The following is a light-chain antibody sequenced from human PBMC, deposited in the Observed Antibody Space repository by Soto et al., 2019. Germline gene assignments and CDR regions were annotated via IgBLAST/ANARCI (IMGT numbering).Light chain of an antibody. CDR1: QSVLFSSNKKNY. Sequence: DIVMTQSPDSLAVSLGERATISCKSSQSVLFSSNKKNYIAWYQQKPGQPPTMLISGASTRESGVPDRFSGSGSETDFTLTISSLQAEDVAVYSCQQCYKDPPTFGPGTKVELK. V-gene: IGKV4-1*01. CDR2: GAS. J-gene: IGKJ3*01. CDR3: QQCYKDPPT.